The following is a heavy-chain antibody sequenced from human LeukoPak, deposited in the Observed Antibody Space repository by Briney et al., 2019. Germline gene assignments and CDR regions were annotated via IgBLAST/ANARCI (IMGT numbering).Heavy chain of an antibody. CDR3: ARVFPYCSSPSCYTADY. V-gene: IGHV3-7*01. J-gene: IGHJ4*02. Sequence: GGSLRLSCAASGFTFSRYWMTWVRQAPGKGLEWVANIKQDGSEKYYVDSVKGRFTISRDNAKNSLYLQMNGLRVEDTAVYYCARVFPYCSSPSCYTADYWGREPWSPSPQ. CDR1: GFTFSRYW. CDR2: IKQDGSEK. D-gene: IGHD2-2*02.